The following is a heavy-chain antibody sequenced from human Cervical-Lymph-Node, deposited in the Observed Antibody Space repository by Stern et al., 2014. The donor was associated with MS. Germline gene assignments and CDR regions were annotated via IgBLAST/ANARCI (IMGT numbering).Heavy chain of an antibody. D-gene: IGHD6-6*01. V-gene: IGHV4-59*01. Sequence: VQLVESGPGLVKPSETLSLTCTVSGGSIGRYYWSWVRQPPGKSLEWIGYIYHNGNTNYNPSLKSRVSMSVDTSKNQFSLNLTSVTAADTAVYYCTRDGRSSLSEYFQTWGKGSLVTVSS. CDR1: GGSIGRYY. CDR2: IYHNGNT. CDR3: TRDGRSSLSEYFQT. J-gene: IGHJ1*01.